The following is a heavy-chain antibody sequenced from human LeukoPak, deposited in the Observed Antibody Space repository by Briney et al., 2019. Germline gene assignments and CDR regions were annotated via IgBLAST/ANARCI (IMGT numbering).Heavy chain of an antibody. CDR3: ARASIQLWPHYYFDY. Sequence: SETLSLTCTVSGGSISSSSYYWGWIRQPPGKGLEWIGYIYYSGSTNYNPSLKSRVTISVDTSKNQFSLKLSSVTAADTAVYYCARASIQLWPHYYFDYWGQGTLVTVSS. CDR1: GGSISSSSYY. J-gene: IGHJ4*02. CDR2: IYYSGST. D-gene: IGHD5-18*01. V-gene: IGHV4-61*05.